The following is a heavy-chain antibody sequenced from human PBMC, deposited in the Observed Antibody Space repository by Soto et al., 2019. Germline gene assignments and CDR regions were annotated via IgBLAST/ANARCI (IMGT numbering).Heavy chain of an antibody. J-gene: IGHJ6*03. CDR1: GGSISSGGYY. V-gene: IGHV4-31*03. Sequence: SETLSLTCTVSGGSISSGGYYWSWIRQHPGKGLEWIGYIYYSGSTYYNPSLKSRVTISVDTSKNQFSLKLSSVTAADTAVYYCARERLSDSRFGYYYYYMDVWGKGTTVTVSS. CDR3: ARERLSDSRFGYYYYYMDV. D-gene: IGHD3-10*01. CDR2: IYYSGST.